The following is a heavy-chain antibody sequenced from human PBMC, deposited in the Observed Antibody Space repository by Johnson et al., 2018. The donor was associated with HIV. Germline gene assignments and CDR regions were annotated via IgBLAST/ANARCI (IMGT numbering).Heavy chain of an antibody. V-gene: IGHV3-13*01. CDR1: GFTFSTYD. D-gene: IGHD4-11*01. J-gene: IGHJ3*02. CDR2: IGTIGDT. Sequence: VQLVESGGGLVQPGGSLRLSCAASGFTFSTYDMHWVRQAPGKGLEWVSCIGTIGDTQYAGSVKGRFTTSRENAKNSFFLQMNSLRDADTAVYYCARGLGWDTNLAFDIWGQGTMVTVSS. CDR3: ARGLGWDTNLAFDI.